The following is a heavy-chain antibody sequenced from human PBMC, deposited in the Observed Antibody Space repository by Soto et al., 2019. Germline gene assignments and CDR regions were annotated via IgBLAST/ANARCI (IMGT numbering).Heavy chain of an antibody. D-gene: IGHD6-13*01. CDR3: ARALSSSWYARSGTRFDY. J-gene: IGHJ4*02. CDR1: GGSFSGYY. CDR2: INHSGST. V-gene: IGHV4-34*01. Sequence: QVQLQQWGAGLLKPSETLSLTCAVYGGSFSGYYWSWIRQPPGKGLEWIGEINHSGSTNYNPSLKRRVTVSVDTSKNQFSLKLSSVTAADTAVYYCARALSSSWYARSGTRFDYWGQGTLVTVSS.